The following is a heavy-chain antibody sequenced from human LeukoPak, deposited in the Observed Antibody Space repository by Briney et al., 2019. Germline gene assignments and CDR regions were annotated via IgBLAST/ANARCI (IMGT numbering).Heavy chain of an antibody. V-gene: IGHV4-59*01. D-gene: IGHD6-25*01. J-gene: IGHJ3*02. CDR2: IYYIGST. CDR3: ARVATPAARDAFDI. CDR1: GGSISSDY. Sequence: SETLSLTCTVSGGSISSDYWSWVRQPPGKGLEWIGDIYYIGSTKYNPSLKSRVTISVDTSKNQCSLKLSSVTAADTAVYYCARVATPAARDAFDISGQGTMVTVSS.